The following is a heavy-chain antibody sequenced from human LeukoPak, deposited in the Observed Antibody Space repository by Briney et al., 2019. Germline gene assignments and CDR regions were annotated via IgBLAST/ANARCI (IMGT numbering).Heavy chain of an antibody. V-gene: IGHV1-46*01. CDR3: AREAVALDY. Sequence: ASVKVSCKASGYTFTSYYMHWVRQAPGQGLEWMGIINPSGGSTSYAQKFQGRVTMSRDMSTSTVYMELSSLRSDDTAVYYCAREAVALDYWGQGTLVTVSS. D-gene: IGHD6-19*01. J-gene: IGHJ4*02. CDR1: GYTFTSYY. CDR2: INPSGGST.